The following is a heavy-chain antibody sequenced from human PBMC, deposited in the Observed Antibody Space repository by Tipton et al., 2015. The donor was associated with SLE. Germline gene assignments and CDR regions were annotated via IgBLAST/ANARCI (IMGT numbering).Heavy chain of an antibody. Sequence: SLRLSCAASGFTFSDYYMSWIRQAPGKGPEWVSYISSSSSYTNYADSVKGRFTISRDNAKNTLYLQMNSLRAEDTAVYYCAKGGGYFDYWGQGTLVTVSS. CDR1: GFTFSDYY. D-gene: IGHD3-16*01. J-gene: IGHJ4*02. CDR2: ISSSSSYT. V-gene: IGHV3-11*05. CDR3: AKGGGYFDY.